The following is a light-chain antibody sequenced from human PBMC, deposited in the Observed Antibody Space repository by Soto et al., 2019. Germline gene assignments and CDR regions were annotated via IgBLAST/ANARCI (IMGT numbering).Light chain of an antibody. V-gene: IGKV3D-15*01. Sequence: SPVIVSMCTGERATLACRASQSVSSIYLDWYQQKTGQPPRRLIYGASSRATGITARFSGSGSGTEFSIPTSSLQSEDFTVYYCQQYNNRPAITFGQGTRLEI. J-gene: IGKJ5*01. CDR2: GAS. CDR1: QSVSSIY. CDR3: QQYNNRPAIT.